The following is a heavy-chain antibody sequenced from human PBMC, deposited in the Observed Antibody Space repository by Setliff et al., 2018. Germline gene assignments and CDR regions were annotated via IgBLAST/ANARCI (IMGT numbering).Heavy chain of an antibody. D-gene: IGHD4-17*01. V-gene: IGHV4-59*11. CDR1: GGSISSHY. J-gene: IGHJ3*02. CDR3: AGRRLDYGGNLGAFDI. CDR2: IYYSGST. Sequence: NPSETLSLTCTVSGGSISSHYWSWIRQPPGKGLEWIGSIYYSGSTNYNPSLKSRVTISVDTSKNQFSLKLSSVTAADTAVYYCAGRRLDYGGNLGAFDIWGQGTMVTVS.